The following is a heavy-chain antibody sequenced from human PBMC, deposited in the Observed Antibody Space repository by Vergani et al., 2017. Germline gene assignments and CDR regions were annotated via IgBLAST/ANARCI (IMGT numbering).Heavy chain of an antibody. CDR3: AKDPRHSSSSGY. J-gene: IGHJ4*02. CDR2: ISGSGGST. V-gene: IGHV3-23*01. Sequence: EVQLLESGGGLVQPGGSLRLSCAASGFTFSSYAMSWVRQAPGKGLEWVSAISGSGGSTYYADSVKGRFTISRDNSKNTLYLQMNSLRAEVTAVYYCAKDPRHSSSSGYWGQGTLVTVSS. CDR1: GFTFSSYA. D-gene: IGHD6-6*01.